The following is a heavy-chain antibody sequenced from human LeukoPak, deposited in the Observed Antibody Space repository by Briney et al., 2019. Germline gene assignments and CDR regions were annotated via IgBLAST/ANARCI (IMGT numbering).Heavy chain of an antibody. CDR2: ISAYNGNT. CDR3: AGVKMSSLAAAAKKEFDY. Sequence: GASVKVSCKASGYTFTSYGISWVRQAPGQGLEWMGWISAYNGNTNYAQKLQGRVTMTTDTSTSTAYMELRSLRSDDTAVYYCAGVKMSSLAAAAKKEFDYWGQGTLVTVSS. D-gene: IGHD6-13*01. V-gene: IGHV1-18*01. J-gene: IGHJ4*02. CDR1: GYTFTSYG.